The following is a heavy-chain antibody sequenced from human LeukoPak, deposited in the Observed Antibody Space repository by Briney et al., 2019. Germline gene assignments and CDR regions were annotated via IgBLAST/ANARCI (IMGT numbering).Heavy chain of an antibody. J-gene: IGHJ3*02. Sequence: GGSLRLSCAASGFTFSSYAMSWVRQGRGRGLEWVSAISGSGGSTYYADSVKGRFTISRDNSKDTLYLQMNSLRAEDTAVYYCAKGVLDIVATGPAFDIWGQGTTVTVSS. V-gene: IGHV3-23*01. CDR3: AKGVLDIVATGPAFDI. CDR1: GFTFSSYA. D-gene: IGHD5-12*01. CDR2: ISGSGGST.